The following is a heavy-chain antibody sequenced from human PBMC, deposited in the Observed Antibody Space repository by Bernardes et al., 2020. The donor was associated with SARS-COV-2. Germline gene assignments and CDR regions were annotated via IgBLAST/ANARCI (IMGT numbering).Heavy chain of an antibody. CDR3: TTSIDYYDSSAYYHDASDI. J-gene: IGHJ3*02. D-gene: IGHD3-22*01. CDR2: IKRKSDGETT. Sequence: GGSLRLSCAGFGFVLSDALLSWVRQAPGKGLEWVGHIKRKSDGETTDYGAPVKGRFTLSRDDSKNTLYLQMNSLKTEDTAVYYCTTSIDYYDSSAYYHDASDIWGQGTMVTVSS. V-gene: IGHV3-15*01. CDR1: GFVLSDAL.